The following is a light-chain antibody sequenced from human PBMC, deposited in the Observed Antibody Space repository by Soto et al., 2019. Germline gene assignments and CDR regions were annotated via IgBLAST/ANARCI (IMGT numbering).Light chain of an antibody. CDR3: SSYTTTNTHVV. J-gene: IGLJ2*01. CDR1: SSDVGGYNY. V-gene: IGLV2-8*01. CDR2: EVS. Sequence: QSVLTQPPSASGSPGQSVTISCTGTSSDVGGYNYVSWYQQHPGKAPKLIISEVSKRPSGVPDRFSGSKSGNTASLTISGLQAEDEADYYCSSYTTTNTHVVFGGGTQLTVL.